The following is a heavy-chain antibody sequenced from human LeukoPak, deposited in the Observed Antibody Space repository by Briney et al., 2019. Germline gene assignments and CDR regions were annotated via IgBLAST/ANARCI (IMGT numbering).Heavy chain of an antibody. CDR1: GGSISSSSYY. CDR2: IYYSGST. Sequence: SETLSLTCTLSGGSISSSSYYWGWIRQPPGKGLEWIGCIYYSGSTYYNPSLKSRVTISVETSKTQFSLRLSSVAAGDTAVYYGAGDYSSGWERFDPWGQGTLVTVSS. V-gene: IGHV4-39*01. D-gene: IGHD6-25*01. CDR3: AGDYSSGWERFDP. J-gene: IGHJ5*02.